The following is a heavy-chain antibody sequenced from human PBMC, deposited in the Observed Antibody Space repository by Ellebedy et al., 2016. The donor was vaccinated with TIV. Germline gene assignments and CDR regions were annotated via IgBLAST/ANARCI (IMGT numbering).Heavy chain of an antibody. CDR3: ASWGVRGFDY. CDR1: GGSISSSSYY. Sequence: MPSETLSLTCTVSGGSISSSSYYWGWIRQPPGKGLEWIGSIYYSGSTYYNPSLKSRVTISVDTSKNQFSLKLSSVTAADTAVYYCASWGVRGFDYWGQGTLVTVSS. J-gene: IGHJ4*02. V-gene: IGHV4-39*01. CDR2: IYYSGST. D-gene: IGHD3-16*01.